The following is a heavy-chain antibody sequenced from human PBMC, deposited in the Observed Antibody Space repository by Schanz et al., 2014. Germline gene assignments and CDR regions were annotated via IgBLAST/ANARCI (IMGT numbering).Heavy chain of an antibody. Sequence: QVQLVQSGAEVKKPGASVRVSCKASGYSFTTYDVNWVRQAPGQGLEWMGRIIPILDKTNYAQKFQGRVTMTADKSTSTVYMEVSDLRVEDRAGDYCGRDVEAAAGYDYWGRGTLVTVSS. CDR2: IIPILDKT. CDR1: GYSFTTYD. D-gene: IGHD6-13*01. J-gene: IGHJ4*02. V-gene: IGHV1-69*09. CDR3: GRDVEAAAGYDY.